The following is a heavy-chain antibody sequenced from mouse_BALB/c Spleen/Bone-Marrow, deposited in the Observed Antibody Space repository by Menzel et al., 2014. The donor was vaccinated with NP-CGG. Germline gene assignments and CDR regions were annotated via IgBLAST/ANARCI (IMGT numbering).Heavy chain of an antibody. J-gene: IGHJ3*01. D-gene: IGHD1-1*01. CDR2: INPDSSTI. Sequence: EVQVVESGGGLAQPGGSLKLSCAASGFDFSRYWMSWVRQAPGKGLEWIGEINPDSSTINYAPSLKDKFILSRDNAKNTLYLQMSKVRSDDTALYYCARLSYYGRFAYWGQGTLVTVSA. V-gene: IGHV4-1*02. CDR1: GFDFSRYW. CDR3: ARLSYYGRFAY.